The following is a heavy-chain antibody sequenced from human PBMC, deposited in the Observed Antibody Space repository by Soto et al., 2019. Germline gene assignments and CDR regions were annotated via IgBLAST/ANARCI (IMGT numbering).Heavy chain of an antibody. CDR3: AREGYSSSSGSRGNWFEP. D-gene: IGHD6-6*01. CDR1: GYTFTSYD. Sequence: ASVKVSCKASGYTFTSYDINWVRQATGQGLEWMGWMSPNSANTGYAQKFQGRVTMTRNTSISTAYMELSSLRSEDTAVYYCAREGYSSSSGSRGNWFEPWGQGTMVTVSS. J-gene: IGHJ5*02. V-gene: IGHV1-8*01. CDR2: MSPNSANT.